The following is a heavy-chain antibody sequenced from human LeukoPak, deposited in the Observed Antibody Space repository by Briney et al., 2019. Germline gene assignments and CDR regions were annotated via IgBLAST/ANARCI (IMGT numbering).Heavy chain of an antibody. CDR1: GLTFTNAW. V-gene: IGHV3-15*01. CDR3: ATDPGEWEPI. CDR2: IKSKTDGGTS. Sequence: PGGSLRLSCATSGLTFTNAWMSWFRQAPGKGREWVGRIKSKTDGGTSDYAAPVQGRFTISRDDSKDTLYLQMNSLKIEDTAVYYCATDPGEWEPIWGQGTMVTVSS. D-gene: IGHD1-26*01. J-gene: IGHJ3*02.